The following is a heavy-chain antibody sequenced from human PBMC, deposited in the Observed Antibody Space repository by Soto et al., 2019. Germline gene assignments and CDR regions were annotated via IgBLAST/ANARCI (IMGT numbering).Heavy chain of an antibody. CDR3: AKPHCSSTSCYPNYYYYYAMDV. V-gene: IGHV3-30*18. D-gene: IGHD2-2*01. CDR2: ISYDGSNK. Sequence: VQLVESGGGVVQPGRSLRLSCAASGFTFSSYGMHWVRQAPGKGLEWVAVISYDGSNKYYGDSVKGRFTISRDNSKNTLYLQMNSLRAEDTAVYYSAKPHCSSTSCYPNYYYYYAMDVWGQGATVTVSS. CDR1: GFTFSSYG. J-gene: IGHJ6*02.